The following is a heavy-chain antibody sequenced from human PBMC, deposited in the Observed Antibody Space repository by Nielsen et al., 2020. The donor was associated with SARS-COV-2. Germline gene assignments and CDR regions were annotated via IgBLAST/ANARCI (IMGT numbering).Heavy chain of an antibody. CDR1: GYTFTSYG. CDR2: ISAYNGNT. CDR3: ARDGSGSYSYYYYGMDV. V-gene: IGHV1-18*01. D-gene: IGHD1-26*01. Sequence: ASVKVSCKASGYTFTSYGISWVRQAPGQGLEWMGWISAYNGNTNYAQKFQGRVTITADESTSTAYMELSSLRSEDTAVYYCARDGSGSYSYYYYGMDVWGQ. J-gene: IGHJ6*02.